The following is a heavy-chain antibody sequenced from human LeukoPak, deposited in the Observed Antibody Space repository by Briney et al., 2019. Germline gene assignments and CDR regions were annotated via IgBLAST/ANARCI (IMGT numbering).Heavy chain of an antibody. CDR1: GGSISSYY. J-gene: IGHJ4*02. CDR3: ARGSAVSSSSGDFDY. V-gene: IGHV4-59*01. D-gene: IGHD6-6*01. Sequence: MTSETLSLTCTVSGGSISSYYWSWIRQPPGKGLEWIGYIYYSGSTNYNPSLKSRVTISVDTSKNQFSLKLSSVTAADTAVYYCARGSAVSSSSGDFDYWGQGTLVTVSS. CDR2: IYYSGST.